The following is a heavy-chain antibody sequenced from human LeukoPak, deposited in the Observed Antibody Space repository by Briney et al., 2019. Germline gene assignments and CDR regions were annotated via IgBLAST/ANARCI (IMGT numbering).Heavy chain of an antibody. Sequence: PGGSLRLSCAASGFTFSSYSINWVRQAPGKGLEWVSSISSSSSYIYYADPVRGRFTISRDNAKNSLYLQLNSLRAEDTAVYYCARSVEADSNWGQGTLVTVSS. CDR1: GFTFSSYS. CDR3: ARSVEADSN. D-gene: IGHD2-21*02. J-gene: IGHJ4*02. CDR2: ISSSSSYI. V-gene: IGHV3-21*01.